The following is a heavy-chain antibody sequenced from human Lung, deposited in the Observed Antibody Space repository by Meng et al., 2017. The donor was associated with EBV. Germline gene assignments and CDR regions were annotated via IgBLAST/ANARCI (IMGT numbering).Heavy chain of an antibody. CDR1: GFTFTHHG. CDR2: ISCYNGDT. V-gene: IGHV1-18*01. D-gene: IGHD6-19*01. CDR3: ARDPSNTSGRYAYFDY. Sequence: QVQLVQSGSELKKPAASMKVSCTASGFTFTHHGISWIRQAPGQGLEWMGWISCYNGDTNYAQKLQGRVTMTTDTSTNTAYMDLRSLRSDDTAVYYCARDPSNTSGRYAYFDYWGQGTLVTVSS. J-gene: IGHJ4*02.